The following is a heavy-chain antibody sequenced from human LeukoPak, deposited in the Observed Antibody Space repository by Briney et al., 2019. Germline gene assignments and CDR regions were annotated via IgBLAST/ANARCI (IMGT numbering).Heavy chain of an antibody. V-gene: IGHV3-66*01. D-gene: IGHD3-10*01. CDR1: GFTVSDNY. CDR2: IYSAGST. J-gene: IGHJ4*02. Sequence: GGSLRLSCAASGFTVSDNYMSWVRQAPGKGLEWVSVIYSAGSTYYADSVKGRFTISRDNSKSTLYLQMNSLRAEDTAVYYCARSDGSGSYPVDYWGQGALVTVSS. CDR3: ARSDGSGSYPVDY.